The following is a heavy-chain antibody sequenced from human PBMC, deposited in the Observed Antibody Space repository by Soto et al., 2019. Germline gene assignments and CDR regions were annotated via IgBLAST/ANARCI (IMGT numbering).Heavy chain of an antibody. CDR2: INPNSGGT. J-gene: IGHJ6*02. D-gene: IGHD1-26*01. V-gene: IGHV1-2*02. CDR1: AYTFTCYS. CDR3: ARGATPPRNYRMDV. Sequence: SVKFSCKASAYTFTCYSMHWVRQAPGQGLEWMGWINPNSGGTNYAQKFQGRVTMTRDTSISTAYMELSRLRSDDTAVYYCARGATPPRNYRMDVWGQGITVTV.